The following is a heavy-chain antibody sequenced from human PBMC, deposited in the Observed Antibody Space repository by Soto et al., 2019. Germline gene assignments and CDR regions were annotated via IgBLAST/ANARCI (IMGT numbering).Heavy chain of an antibody. CDR3: ARDSSVDGDYTWRYYYYMDV. CDR1: GGTFSSYT. V-gene: IGHV1-69*08. CDR2: IIPILGIA. J-gene: IGHJ6*03. D-gene: IGHD4-17*01. Sequence: QVQLVQSGAEVKKPGSSLKVYCKASGGTFSSYTISWVRQAPGQGLEWMGRIIPILGIANYAQKFQGIVTITADKSTSTAYMELSSLRSEDTAVYSCARDSSVDGDYTWRYYYYMDVWGKGTTVTVSS.